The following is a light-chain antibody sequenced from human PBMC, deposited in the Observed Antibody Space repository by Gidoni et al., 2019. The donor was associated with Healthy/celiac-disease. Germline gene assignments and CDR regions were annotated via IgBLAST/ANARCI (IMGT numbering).Light chain of an antibody. CDR2: GAS. CDR3: QQYGSSSWT. Sequence: ERVLTQSPGTLSLSPVDRATLSCRASQSVSSSYLAWYQQKPGHAPRLLIYGASSRATGIPDRFSGSGSGTDFTLTISRLEPEDFAVYYCQQYGSSSWTFGQGTKVEIK. V-gene: IGKV3-20*01. CDR1: QSVSSSY. J-gene: IGKJ1*01.